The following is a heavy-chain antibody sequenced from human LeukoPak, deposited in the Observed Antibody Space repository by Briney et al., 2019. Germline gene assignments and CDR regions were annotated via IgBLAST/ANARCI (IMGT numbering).Heavy chain of an antibody. V-gene: IGHV3-48*01. CDR3: AIPAAGYYYYYMDV. J-gene: IGHJ6*03. D-gene: IGHD6-13*01. CDR1: GFTFSSYS. CDR2: ISSSSSTI. Sequence: PGGSLRLSCAASGFTFSSYSMNWVRQAPGKGLEWVSYISSSSSTIYYADSVKGRFTISRDNAKNSLYLQMNSLRAEDTAVYYCAIPAAGYYYYYMDVWGKGTTVTVSS.